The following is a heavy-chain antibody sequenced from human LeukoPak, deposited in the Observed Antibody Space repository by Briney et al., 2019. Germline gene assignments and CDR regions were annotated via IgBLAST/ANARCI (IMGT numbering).Heavy chain of an antibody. Sequence: ASVKVSCKVSGYTFTSYYMHWVRQAPGQGLEWMGIINPSGGSTSYAQKFQGRVTMTRDMSTSTVYMELSSLRSEDTAVYYCASQPLGYCSSTSCSNNWFDPWGQGTLVTVSS. J-gene: IGHJ5*02. CDR3: ASQPLGYCSSTSCSNNWFDP. CDR1: GYTFTSYY. CDR2: INPSGGST. V-gene: IGHV1-46*01. D-gene: IGHD2-2*01.